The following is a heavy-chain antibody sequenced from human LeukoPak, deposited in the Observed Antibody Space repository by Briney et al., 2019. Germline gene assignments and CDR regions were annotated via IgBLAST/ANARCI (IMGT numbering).Heavy chain of an antibody. J-gene: IGHJ5*01. V-gene: IGHV3-48*01. CDR1: GFTFSTFH. D-gene: IGHD1-1*01. CDR2: INYHSQPT. Sequence: GGSLRLSCTASGFTFSTFHMHWVRQAPGKGLEWVSYINYHSQPTYYADSVKGRFTISRDNAKSSLYLQLNDLRAEDTAVYYXXXXFXXSLESWGXGTPVTVS. CDR3: XXXFXXSLES.